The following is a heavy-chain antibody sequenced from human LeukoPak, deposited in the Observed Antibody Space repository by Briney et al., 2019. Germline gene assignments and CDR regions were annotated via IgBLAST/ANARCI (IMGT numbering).Heavy chain of an antibody. CDR2: VSGSGGTT. CDR1: GFTFSSYG. D-gene: IGHD3-10*02. J-gene: IGHJ3*02. Sequence: GGSLRLSCAASGFTFSSYGMGWVRQAPGKGLEWVSAVSGSGGTTHYADSVKGRFTISRDNSKNTMYLQMNSLRAEDTAVYFCIKVIMFAFDIWGQGTMVTVYS. V-gene: IGHV3-23*01. CDR3: IKVIMFAFDI.